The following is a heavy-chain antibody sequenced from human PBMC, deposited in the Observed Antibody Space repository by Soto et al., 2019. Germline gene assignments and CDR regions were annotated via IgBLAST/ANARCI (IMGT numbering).Heavy chain of an antibody. D-gene: IGHD6-25*01. V-gene: IGHV3-30-3*01. CDR3: ARENSRISPRLFQH. CDR1: GFIFSDYA. CDR2: ISPAGTNQ. J-gene: IGHJ1*01. Sequence: GGSLRLSYGASGFIFSDYAMHWARQAPGKGVEWVALISPAGTNQYYADSAKGRFTISRDNSKNTLYLQMKRPRPEDTGLYYCARENSRISPRLFQHRGHGILVTVSS.